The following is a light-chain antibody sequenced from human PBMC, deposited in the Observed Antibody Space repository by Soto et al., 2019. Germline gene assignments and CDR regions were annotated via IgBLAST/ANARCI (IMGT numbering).Light chain of an antibody. V-gene: IGKV1-13*02. Sequence: IQLTQSPSSLSASVGDRVTITCRASQDSTKYLAWFQQKPGEAPKLLIYDASSLESGVPQRFSGSGSGTEFTLTISSLQTDDFSTYYCQQYHSYWTFGQGTKVDIK. CDR1: QDSTKY. CDR2: DAS. CDR3: QQYHSYWT. J-gene: IGKJ1*01.